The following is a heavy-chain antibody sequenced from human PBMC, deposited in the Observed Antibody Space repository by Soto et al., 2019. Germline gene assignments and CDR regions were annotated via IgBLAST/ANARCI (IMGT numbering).Heavy chain of an antibody. D-gene: IGHD2-8*01. CDR3: AKVPWEIVLMVYEH. V-gene: IGHV3-23*01. CDR1: GFTFSSAW. J-gene: IGHJ4*02. Sequence: PGGSLRLSCAASGFTFSSAWMNWVRHSPLKGLEWVSAISGSGGSTYYADSVKGRFTISRDNSKNTLYLQMNSLRAEDTAVYYCAKVPWEIVLMVYEHWGQGTLVTVSS. CDR2: ISGSGGST.